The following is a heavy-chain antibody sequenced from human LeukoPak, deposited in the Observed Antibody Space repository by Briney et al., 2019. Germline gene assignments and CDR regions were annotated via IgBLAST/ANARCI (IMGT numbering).Heavy chain of an antibody. V-gene: IGHV1-69-2*01. J-gene: IGHJ4*02. CDR3: ATLFWFGELVLGDY. CDR1: GYTFTDYY. D-gene: IGHD3-10*01. Sequence: ATVKVSCKASGYTFTDYYMHWVQQAPGKGLEWMGRVDPEDGDTIYAENFQGRVTITADTSTDTAYMELSSLRSEDTAVYYCATLFWFGELVLGDYWGQGTLVTVSS. CDR2: VDPEDGDT.